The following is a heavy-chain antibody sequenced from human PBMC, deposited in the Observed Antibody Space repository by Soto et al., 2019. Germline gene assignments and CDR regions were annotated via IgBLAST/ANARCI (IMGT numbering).Heavy chain of an antibody. D-gene: IGHD3-22*01. CDR2: IYYSGST. V-gene: IGHV4-30-4*01. CDR1: GGSISSGDYY. Sequence: QVQLQESGPGLVKPSQTLSLTCTVSGGSISSGDYYWSWIRQPPGKGLEWIGYIYYSGSTYYNPSLKCRVTISVDTSKNQFSLKLSSVTAADTAVYYCARDGRGSSGYYYYYGMDVWGQGTTVTVSS. CDR3: ARDGRGSSGYYYYYGMDV. J-gene: IGHJ6*02.